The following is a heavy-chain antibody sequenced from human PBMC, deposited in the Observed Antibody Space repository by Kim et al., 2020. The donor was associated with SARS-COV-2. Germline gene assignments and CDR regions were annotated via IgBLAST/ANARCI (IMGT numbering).Heavy chain of an antibody. V-gene: IGHV3-30*07. Sequence: ADSVKGRFTISRDNSKNTLYLQMNSLRAEDTAVYYCARDYAKWNDDAFDIWGQGTMVTVSS. J-gene: IGHJ3*02. CDR3: ARDYAKWNDDAFDI. D-gene: IGHD1-1*01.